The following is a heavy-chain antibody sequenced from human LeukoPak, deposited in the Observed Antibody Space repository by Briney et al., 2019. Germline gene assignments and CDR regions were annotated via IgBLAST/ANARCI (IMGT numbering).Heavy chain of an antibody. V-gene: IGHV3-74*01. CDR3: AKALPVLRVVPPDY. CDR1: GFIFRTYW. J-gene: IGHJ4*02. CDR2: IKGDGTNT. Sequence: TGGSLRLSCAASGFIFRTYWMHWVRQAPGKGLVWVSRIKGDGTNTNYADSVKGRFTISRDNAKNTLYLQMNSLRAEDTAVYYCAKALPVLRVVPPDYWGQGTLVTVSS. D-gene: IGHD2-2*01.